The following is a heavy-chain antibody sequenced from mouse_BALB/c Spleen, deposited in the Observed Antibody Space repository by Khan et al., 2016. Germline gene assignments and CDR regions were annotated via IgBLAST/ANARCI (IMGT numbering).Heavy chain of an antibody. CDR3: TRSTTATRYFDV. J-gene: IGHJ1*01. CDR1: GYSITSDYA. CDR2: IRYSGST. Sequence: EVQLQESGPGLVKPSQSLSLTCTVTGYSITSDYAWNWIRQFPGNKLEWMGYIRYSGSTTYNPSLKSRISITRDTSKNQFFLQLYSVTTEDTARYYCTRSTTATRYFDVWGAGTTVTVSS. V-gene: IGHV3-2*02. D-gene: IGHD1-2*01.